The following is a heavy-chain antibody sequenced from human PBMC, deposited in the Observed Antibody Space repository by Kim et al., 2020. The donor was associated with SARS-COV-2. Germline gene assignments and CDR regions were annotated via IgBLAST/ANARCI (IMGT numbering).Heavy chain of an antibody. J-gene: IGHJ4*02. Sequence: GGSLRLSCVASGFIFDDYAMYWVRQAPGKALEWVSGISWNSGNIGYADSVKGRFTISRDNAKNSLYLQMNSLRAEDTALYYCAKSQDYGDYHLVWVQGTLVTVPS. D-gene: IGHD4-17*01. CDR2: ISWNSGNI. CDR1: GFIFDDYA. CDR3: AKSQDYGDYHLV. V-gene: IGHV3-9*01.